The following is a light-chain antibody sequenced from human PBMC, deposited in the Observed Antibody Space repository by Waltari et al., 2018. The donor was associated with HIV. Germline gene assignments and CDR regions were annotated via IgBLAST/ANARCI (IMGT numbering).Light chain of an antibody. CDR1: QSLLHRNGYNY. CDR2: FGS. Sequence: DIVMTQSPLSLSVTPGEPASISCRSSQSLLHRNGYNYLDWYLQKPGQSPQLLIYFGSIRASGGPDRFSGSGSGTDFTLKISSVEAEDVGVYYCMQSLQSPFTFGPGTKLIIK. V-gene: IGKV2-28*01. CDR3: MQSLQSPFT. J-gene: IGKJ3*01.